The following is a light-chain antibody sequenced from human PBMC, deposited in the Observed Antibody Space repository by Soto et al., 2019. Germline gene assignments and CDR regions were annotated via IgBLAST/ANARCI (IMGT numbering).Light chain of an antibody. J-gene: IGKJ3*01. V-gene: IGKV3-20*01. Sequence: EVVLTQSPGTLSLSPGERATLSCRASQSVAANYLAWYQQKRGQAPRLLIYGASSRATGIPDRFSGSGSGTDFTITISRLEPEEFSVYYCHQYGTAPLTFGPGTKVDIK. CDR1: QSVAANY. CDR2: GAS. CDR3: HQYGTAPLT.